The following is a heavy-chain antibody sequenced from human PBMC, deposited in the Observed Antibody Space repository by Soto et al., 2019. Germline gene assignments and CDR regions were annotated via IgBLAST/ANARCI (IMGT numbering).Heavy chain of an antibody. Sequence: ASVKVSCKASGYTFTSYAMHWVRQAPGQRLEWMGWINAGNGNTKYSQKFQGRVTITRDTSASTAYMELSSLRSEDTAVYYCAREGVVVPAAMFGYYYYYMDVWGKGTTVTVSS. CDR3: AREGVVVPAAMFGYYYYYMDV. J-gene: IGHJ6*03. CDR2: INAGNGNT. CDR1: GYTFTSYA. D-gene: IGHD2-2*01. V-gene: IGHV1-3*01.